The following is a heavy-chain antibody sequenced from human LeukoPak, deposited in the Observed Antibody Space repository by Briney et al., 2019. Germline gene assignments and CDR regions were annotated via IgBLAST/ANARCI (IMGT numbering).Heavy chain of an antibody. J-gene: IGHJ4*02. CDR3: ATIAAADTFDY. Sequence: GESVKISCKGSGSRFTSYWIGWVRQMPGKGLEWMGIIYPGDSDTRYSPSFQGQVTISADKSISTAYLQWSSLKASDTAMYYCATIAAADTFDYWGQGTLVTVSS. CDR1: GSRFTSYW. V-gene: IGHV5-51*01. CDR2: IYPGDSDT. D-gene: IGHD6-13*01.